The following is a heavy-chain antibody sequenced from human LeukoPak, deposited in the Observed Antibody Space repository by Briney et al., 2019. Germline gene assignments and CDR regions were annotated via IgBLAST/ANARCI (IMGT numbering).Heavy chain of an antibody. CDR3: ARDLYLPRDYYDSSGYSPFDY. V-gene: IGHV1-18*01. Sequence: GASVKVSCKASGYTFTSYGISWVRQAPGQGLEWMGWISAYNGNTNYAQKLQGRVTMTTDTSTSTAYMELRSLRSDDTAVYYCARDLYLPRDYYDSSGYSPFDYWGQGTLVTVSS. CDR2: ISAYNGNT. CDR1: GYTFTSYG. J-gene: IGHJ4*02. D-gene: IGHD3-22*01.